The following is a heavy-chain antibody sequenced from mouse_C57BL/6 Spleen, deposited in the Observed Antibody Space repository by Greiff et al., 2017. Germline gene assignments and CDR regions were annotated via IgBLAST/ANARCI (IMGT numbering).Heavy chain of an antibody. CDR1: GYSFTDYN. Sequence: VQLQQSGPELVKPGASVKISCKASGYSFTDYNMNWVKQSNGKSLEWIGVINPNYGTTSYKQKFKGKATLTEDPASSTAYMQLNSLTSEDSAVYYCARMAGNPYYFDYWGQGTTLTVSS. J-gene: IGHJ2*01. CDR2: INPNYGTT. D-gene: IGHD6-1*01. CDR3: ARMAGNPYYFDY. V-gene: IGHV1-39*01.